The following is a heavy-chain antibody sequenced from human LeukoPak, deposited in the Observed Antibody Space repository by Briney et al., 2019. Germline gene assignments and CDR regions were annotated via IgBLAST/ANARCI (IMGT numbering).Heavy chain of an antibody. CDR3: ARDRYTSGSYGYYFDY. J-gene: IGHJ4*02. Sequence: SETLSLTCTVSGGSISSSSYYWGWIRQPPGKGLEWIGSIYYSGSTYYNPSLKSRVTISVDTSKNQFSLKLSSVTAADTAVYYCARDRYTSGSYGYYFDYWGQGTLVTVSS. CDR1: GGSISSSSYY. CDR2: IYYSGST. V-gene: IGHV4-39*07. D-gene: IGHD1-26*01.